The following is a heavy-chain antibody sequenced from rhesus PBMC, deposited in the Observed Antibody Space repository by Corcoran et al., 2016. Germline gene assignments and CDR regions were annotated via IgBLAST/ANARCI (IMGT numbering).Heavy chain of an antibody. CDR3: ARDYDSYNALDV. J-gene: IGHJ5-2*02. Sequence: QVQLVQSGAEVKKPGTSVKVSCKASGYTFTSYYINWVRQAPGQVLEWRGGMAPSKGNEVYAQKFQGRVTMTRDTSTSTAYMELNSLRSEDTAVYYCARDYDSYNALDVWGRGVLVTVSS. CDR1: GYTFTSYY. V-gene: IGHV1-200*01. CDR2: MAPSKGNE. D-gene: IGHD3-40*01.